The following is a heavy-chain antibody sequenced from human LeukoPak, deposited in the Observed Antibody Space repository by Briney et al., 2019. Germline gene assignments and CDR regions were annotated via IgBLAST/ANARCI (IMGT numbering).Heavy chain of an antibody. CDR1: GGSISSYY. J-gene: IGHJ4*02. CDR2: IYYSGST. Sequence: PSETLSLTCTVSGGSISSYYWSWIRQPPGKGLEWIGYIYYSGSTTYNPSLKSRVTMSVDTSKNQFSLDLSSVTAADTAVYYCARDKISTIWGQGTLVTVSS. D-gene: IGHD4/OR15-4a*01. CDR3: ARDKISTI. V-gene: IGHV4-59*01.